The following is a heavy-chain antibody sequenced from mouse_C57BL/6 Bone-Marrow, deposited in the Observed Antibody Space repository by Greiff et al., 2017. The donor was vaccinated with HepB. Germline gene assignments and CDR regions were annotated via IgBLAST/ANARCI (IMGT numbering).Heavy chain of an antibody. CDR1: GYTFPGYW. CDR3: ARYWLHYYGSPYFDY. CDR2: ILPGSGST. V-gene: IGHV1-9*01. D-gene: IGHD1-1*01. J-gene: IGHJ2*01. Sequence: SGAELMKPGASVKLSCKATGYTFPGYWIEWVKQRPGHGLEWIGEILPGSGSTNYNEKFKGKATFTADTSSHTAYMQLSSLTTEDSAIYYCARYWLHYYGSPYFDYWGQGTTPTVAS.